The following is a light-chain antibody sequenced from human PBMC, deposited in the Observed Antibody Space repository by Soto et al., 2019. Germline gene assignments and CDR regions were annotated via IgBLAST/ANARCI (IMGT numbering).Light chain of an antibody. CDR2: GAS. V-gene: IGKV3-20*01. CDR1: QSVSSSY. CDR3: QQYGSSSWT. J-gene: IGKJ1*01. Sequence: EIVLTQSTGTLSLSPGERATLSCRASQSVSSSYLAWYQQKPGQAPRLLIYGASSRATGIPDRFSGSGSETDFTLTISRLEPEDFAVYYCQQYGSSSWTFGQGTKVEIK.